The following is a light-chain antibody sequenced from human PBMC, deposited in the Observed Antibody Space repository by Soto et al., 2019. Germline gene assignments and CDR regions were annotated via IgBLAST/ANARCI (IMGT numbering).Light chain of an antibody. CDR2: GSS. Sequence: QPVLTQPPSVSGAPGQRVTISCTGRISNIGTGYDVHWYQQLPGTAPKLLIYGSSHRPSGVPDRFSGSKSGTSASLAITGLQAEYEADYYCQSYDSSLSGPVFGGGTKLTVL. V-gene: IGLV1-40*01. CDR3: QSYDSSLSGPV. CDR1: ISNIGTGYD. J-gene: IGLJ3*02.